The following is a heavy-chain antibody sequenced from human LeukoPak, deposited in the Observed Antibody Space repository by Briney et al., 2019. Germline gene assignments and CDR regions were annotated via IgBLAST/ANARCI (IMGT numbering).Heavy chain of an antibody. CDR3: ARYSGSRNWFDP. V-gene: IGHV1-2*02. Sequence: ASVKVSCKASGYTFTGYYVHWVRQAPGQGLEWMGWINPNSGGTNYAQKFQGRVTMTRDTSISTAYMELSRLRSDDTAVYYCARYSGSRNWFDPWGQGTLVTVSS. CDR1: GYTFTGYY. CDR2: INPNSGGT. D-gene: IGHD1-26*01. J-gene: IGHJ5*02.